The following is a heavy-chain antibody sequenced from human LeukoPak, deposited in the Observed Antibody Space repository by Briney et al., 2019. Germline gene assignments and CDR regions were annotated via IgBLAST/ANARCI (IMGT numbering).Heavy chain of an antibody. J-gene: IGHJ4*02. CDR1: GVSISSYY. D-gene: IGHD6-19*01. V-gene: IGHV4-59*01. CDR3: ARAFSSGWFDY. Sequence: SETLSLTCTVSGVSISSYYWSWIRQPPGKGLEWIGYIYYSGSTNYNPSLKSRVTISVDTSKNQFSLKLSSVTAADTAVYYCARAFSSGWFDYWGQGTLVTVSS. CDR2: IYYSGST.